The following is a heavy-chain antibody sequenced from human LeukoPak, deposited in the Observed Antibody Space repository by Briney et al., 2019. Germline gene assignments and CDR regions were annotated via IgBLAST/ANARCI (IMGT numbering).Heavy chain of an antibody. D-gene: IGHD3-10*01. CDR1: GGSISSDS. CDR3: ARALADIYYDGAWPVGWFDP. J-gene: IGHJ5*02. V-gene: IGHV4-59*01. CDR2: IYFSGRT. Sequence: SQTLSLTCTVSGGSISSDSSSWIWHPPREGLGWGGYIYFSGRTTNNPSLKSRVPISVDQSKNQFSLKLSSVPAADTVVYYGARALADIYYDGAWPVGWFDPGGQGSLVTVYS.